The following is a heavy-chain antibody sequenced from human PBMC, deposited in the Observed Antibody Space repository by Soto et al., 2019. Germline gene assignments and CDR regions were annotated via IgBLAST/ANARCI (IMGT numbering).Heavy chain of an antibody. Sequence: QITLKESGPKLVRPTQTLTLTCTFSGFSLSTSGLGVGWIRQPPGKALEWLALIYWNDDKRYSPSLKARLTITKDTSKNQVVITMTNMDPVDTATYYCAHRPSGWDLFDYWGQGTLVTVSS. J-gene: IGHJ4*02. CDR3: AHRPSGWDLFDY. V-gene: IGHV2-5*01. CDR1: GFSLSTSGLG. CDR2: IYWNDDK. D-gene: IGHD6-19*01.